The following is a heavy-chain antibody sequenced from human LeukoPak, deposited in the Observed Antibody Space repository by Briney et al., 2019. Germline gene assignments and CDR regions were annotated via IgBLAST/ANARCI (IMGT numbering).Heavy chain of an antibody. CDR1: GFTFSALW. J-gene: IGHJ4*02. D-gene: IGHD3-22*01. CDR3: ARVYYYDTSGYYPDLFDF. Sequence: GGSLRLSCAASGFTFSALWMSWVRQAPGKGLEWVANIKQDGSEQYYVDSVKGRFTISRDNARNSLYLQMNSLRAEDTAVYYCARVYYYDTSGYYPDLFDFWGQGTLVTVSS. V-gene: IGHV3-7*01. CDR2: IKQDGSEQ.